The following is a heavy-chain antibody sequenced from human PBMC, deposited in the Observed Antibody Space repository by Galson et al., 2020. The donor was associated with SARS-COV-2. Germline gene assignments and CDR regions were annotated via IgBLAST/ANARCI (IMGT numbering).Heavy chain of an antibody. J-gene: IGHJ4*02. V-gene: IGHV3-30*04. Sequence: GGSLRLSCAASGFTFSSYAMHWVRQAPGKGLEWVAVISYDGSNKYYADSVKGRFTISRDNSKNTLYLQMNSLRAEDTAVYYCASGLLDSVDYWGQGTLVTVSS. CDR3: ASGLLDSVDY. CDR2: ISYDGSNK. CDR1: GFTFSSYA. D-gene: IGHD2-15*01.